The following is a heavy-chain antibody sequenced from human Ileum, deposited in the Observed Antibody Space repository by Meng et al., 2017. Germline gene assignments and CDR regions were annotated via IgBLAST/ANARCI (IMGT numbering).Heavy chain of an antibody. CDR2: IYHSGAF. V-gene: IGHV4-4*02. CDR3: ARGAIGTRPFDY. CDR1: GDSISTNW. Sequence: QVQLEGSGPGLVKPSGTLSLTCAVSGDSISTNWWNWVRQPPGKGLEWIGEIYHSGAFNYNPSLRSRVTISVDKSKNQLSLKLGSLTAADTAVYYCARGAIGTRPFDYWGQGTLVTVPS. D-gene: IGHD2-21*01. J-gene: IGHJ4*02.